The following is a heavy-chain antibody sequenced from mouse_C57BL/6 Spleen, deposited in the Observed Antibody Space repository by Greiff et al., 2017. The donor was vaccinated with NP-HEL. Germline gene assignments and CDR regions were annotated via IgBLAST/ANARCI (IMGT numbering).Heavy chain of an antibody. V-gene: IGHV1-82*01. CDR1: GYAFSSSW. CDR3: ARLGTTVPWYFDV. CDR2: IYPGDGDT. Sequence: VMLVESGPELVKPGASVKISCKASGYAFSSSWMNWVKQRPGKGLEWIGRIYPGDGDTNYNGKFKGKATLTADKSSSTAYMQLSSLTSEDSAVYFCARLGTTVPWYFDVWGTGTTVTVSS. J-gene: IGHJ1*03. D-gene: IGHD1-1*01.